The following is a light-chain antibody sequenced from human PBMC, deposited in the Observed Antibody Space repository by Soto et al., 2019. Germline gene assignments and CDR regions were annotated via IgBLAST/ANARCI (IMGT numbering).Light chain of an antibody. CDR1: QNVNNY. CDR2: DAS. CDR3: QQRNNWPAIS. Sequence: EIVLTQSPATLSLSPGQRATLFCRASQNVNNYLAWYQQKPGQAPRILIYDASNRATGIPARFSGSGSGTDFTLNISSLEPEDFAVYYCQQRNNWPAISFGQGTRLEIK. J-gene: IGKJ5*01. V-gene: IGKV3-11*01.